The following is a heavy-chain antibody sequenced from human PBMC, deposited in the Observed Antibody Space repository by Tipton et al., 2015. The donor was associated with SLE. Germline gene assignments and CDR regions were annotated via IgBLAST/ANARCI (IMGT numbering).Heavy chain of an antibody. J-gene: IGHJ4*02. V-gene: IGHV4-31*03. CDR1: GASISSSGFF. CDR3: AGGSGSPVYF. Sequence: TLSLTCTVSGASISSSGFFWRWIPQHPGKGLEWVGYIYYSGRTYYNPSLKSRITIAIDTSNNQFSLRLISVTAADTAIYYCAGGSGSPVYFWGQGRLVTVSS. CDR2: IYYSGRT. D-gene: IGHD3-3*01.